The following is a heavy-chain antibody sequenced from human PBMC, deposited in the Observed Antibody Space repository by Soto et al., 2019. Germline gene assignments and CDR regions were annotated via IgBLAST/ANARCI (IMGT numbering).Heavy chain of an antibody. Sequence: WRSLRLSCATCGFTLSGYAMSWFRQAPGKGLEWVSVIYSGCSTYYADSVKGRFTISRDNSKNTLYLQMNSLRAEDTAVYYCAREVVTPSYYYYGMDVWGQGTTVTVSS. J-gene: IGHJ6*02. CDR2: IYSGCST. D-gene: IGHD2-15*01. CDR3: AREVVTPSYYYYGMDV. CDR1: GFTLSGYA. V-gene: IGHV3-53*01.